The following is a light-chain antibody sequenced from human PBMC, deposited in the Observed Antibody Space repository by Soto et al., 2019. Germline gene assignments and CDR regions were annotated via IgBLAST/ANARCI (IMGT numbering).Light chain of an antibody. J-gene: IGLJ1*01. V-gene: IGLV1-47*01. CDR2: RNG. Sequence: QSVLTQPPSASGTPVQRVTISCSGSSSNIGTYYVDWYQQLPGTAPKLLIHRNGQRPSGVPDRFSGSKSGTSASLAISGLRSEDEADYYCATWDDRLRAYVIGAGTKLTVL. CDR1: SSNIGTYY. CDR3: ATWDDRLRAYV.